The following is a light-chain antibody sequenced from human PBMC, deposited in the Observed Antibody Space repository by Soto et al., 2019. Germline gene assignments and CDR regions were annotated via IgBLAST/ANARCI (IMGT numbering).Light chain of an antibody. V-gene: IGKV4-1*01. CDR2: WAS. J-gene: IGKJ5*01. Sequence: DIVMTQSPDSLAVSLGERATINCKSSQSILYSSNNKNYLAWYQQKPGQPPKLLIYWASTRESGVPDRFSGSGSGADFTLTISSLQAEDVAVYYCQQYYTPPITFGQGTRLEIE. CDR1: QSILYSSNNKNY. CDR3: QQYYTPPIT.